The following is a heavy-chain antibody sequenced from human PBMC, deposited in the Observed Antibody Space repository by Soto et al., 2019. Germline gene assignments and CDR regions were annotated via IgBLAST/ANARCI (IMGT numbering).Heavy chain of an antibody. D-gene: IGHD1-7*01. CDR1: DFTLTNYG. CDR3: VKSGGEAELLILDY. V-gene: IGHV1-18*04. CDR2: ISAYNGNT. Sequence: QVQLVQSGVELKKTGASVKVSCQASDFTLTNYGITWVRQAPGRGLESMGWISAYNGNTKYAQKVQGRVTLTTDTSTNTVYMELRNLGSDDTAVYYCVKSGGEAELLILDYWGQGTRLTVS. J-gene: IGHJ4*02.